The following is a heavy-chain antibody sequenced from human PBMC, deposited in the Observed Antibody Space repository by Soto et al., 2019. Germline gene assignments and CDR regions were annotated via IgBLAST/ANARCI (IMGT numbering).Heavy chain of an antibody. CDR2: TYYRSRWYS. Sequence: PSQTLSLTCAISGDSVSSNGAAWNWIRQSPSRGLEWLGRTYYRSRWYSDYAPSVKSRITVNTYTSQNQFPLQLNSGTPENTAIHYCAGDPPGVHSAFDFWGQGTLVTVYS. CDR1: GDSVSSNGAA. D-gene: IGHD4-4*01. V-gene: IGHV6-1*01. CDR3: AGDPPGVHSAFDF. J-gene: IGHJ4*02.